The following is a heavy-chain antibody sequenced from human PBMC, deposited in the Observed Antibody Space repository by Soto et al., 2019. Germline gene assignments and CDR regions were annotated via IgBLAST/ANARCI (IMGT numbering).Heavy chain of an antibody. CDR2: ISHDGSKT. J-gene: IGHJ4*02. CDR3: AKTYDSSGYYFDY. V-gene: IGHV3-30*18. Sequence: GGSLRLSCAASGFTFSSYGIHWVRQAPGKGLEWVAVISHDGSKTNYADSVKGRFTISRDNSKDTVYLQMNSLRAEDTAVYYCAKTYDSSGYYFDYWGQGTLVTVSS. CDR1: GFTFSSYG. D-gene: IGHD3-22*01.